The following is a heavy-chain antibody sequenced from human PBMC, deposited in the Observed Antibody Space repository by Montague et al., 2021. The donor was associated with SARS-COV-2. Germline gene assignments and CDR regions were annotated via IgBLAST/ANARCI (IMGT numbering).Heavy chain of an antibody. CDR3: ARFFSSWTD. CDR1: GGSISSGNW. CDR2: IYHSGST. J-gene: IGHJ4*02. Sequence: SETLSLTCAVSGGSISSGNWWSWVRQPPGKGLEWIGEIYHSGSTNYNPSLKSRVTISLDKSKNQFSLYLSSATAADTAVYYCARFFSSWTDWGQGTLVTVSS. V-gene: IGHV4-4*02. D-gene: IGHD6-13*01.